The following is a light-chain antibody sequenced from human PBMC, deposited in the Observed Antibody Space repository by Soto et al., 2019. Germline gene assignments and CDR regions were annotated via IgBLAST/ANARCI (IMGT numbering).Light chain of an antibody. CDR3: SSYEASNAVG. CDR2: EVN. Sequence: QSVLTQPPSASGSPGQSVTFSCTATTTDVGRHNYDSWYQQHPGNAPKLIIYEVNQRPPGVPHRWSGSKSGHTASLTVSGLQAEDEADYYCSSYEASNAVGVGGGTKLTVL. J-gene: IGLJ2*01. CDR1: TTDVGRHNY. V-gene: IGLV2-8*01.